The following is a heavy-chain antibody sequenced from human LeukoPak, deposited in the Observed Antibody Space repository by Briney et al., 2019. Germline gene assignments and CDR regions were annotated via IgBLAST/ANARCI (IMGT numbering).Heavy chain of an antibody. CDR1: GFTFSSYA. CDR3: ARDYDSFDY. CDR2: ISYDGSNK. J-gene: IGHJ4*02. Sequence: GGSLRLSCAASGFTFSSYAMHWVRQAPGKGLEWVAVISYDGSNKYYADSVKGRFTISRDNSKNTLYLQMNSLRAEDTAVYYCARDYDSFDYWGQGTLVTVSS. V-gene: IGHV3-30*04. D-gene: IGHD3-3*01.